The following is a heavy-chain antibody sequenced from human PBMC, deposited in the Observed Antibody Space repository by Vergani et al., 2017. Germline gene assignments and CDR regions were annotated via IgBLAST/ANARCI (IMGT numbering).Heavy chain of an antibody. J-gene: IGHJ1*01. Sequence: QLQLQESGPGLVKPSETLYLTCTVSGGSISSSSYYWGWIRQPPGKGLEWIGSIYYSGSTYYNPSLKSRVTISVDTSKNQFSLKLSSVTAADTAVYYCARALTTGSLYFQHWGQGTLVTVSS. V-gene: IGHV4-39*07. D-gene: IGHD2/OR15-2a*01. CDR1: GGSISSSSYY. CDR3: ARALTTGSLYFQH. CDR2: IYYSGST.